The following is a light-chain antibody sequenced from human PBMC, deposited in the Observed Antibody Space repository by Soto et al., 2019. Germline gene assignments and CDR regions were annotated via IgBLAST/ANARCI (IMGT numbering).Light chain of an antibody. Sequence: DIQMTQSPSSLSASVGDRVTITCRASQGISNYLAWYQQRPGRVPKLLIYAASTLQSVVPSRFSGSGSGTYFTLNITSLQPEDVATYYCQKYNDGAPLTVGGGTKVEI. J-gene: IGKJ4*01. CDR3: QKYNDGAPLT. V-gene: IGKV1-27*01. CDR1: QGISNY. CDR2: AAS.